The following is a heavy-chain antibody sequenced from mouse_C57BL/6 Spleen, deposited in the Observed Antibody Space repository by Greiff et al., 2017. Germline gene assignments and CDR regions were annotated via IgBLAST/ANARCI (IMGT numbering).Heavy chain of an antibody. J-gene: IGHJ4*01. D-gene: IGHD4-1*01. CDR3: ASGELGQAMDY. CDR1: GYTFTSYW. CDR2: IDPSDSET. V-gene: IGHV1-52*01. Sequence: VQLQQPGAELVRPGSSVTLSCKASGYTFTSYWMPWVKQRPIQGLEWMGNIDPSDSETHYNQKFKDKATLTVDKSSSTAYMQLSSLTSEDSAVYYCASGELGQAMDYWGQGTSVTVSS.